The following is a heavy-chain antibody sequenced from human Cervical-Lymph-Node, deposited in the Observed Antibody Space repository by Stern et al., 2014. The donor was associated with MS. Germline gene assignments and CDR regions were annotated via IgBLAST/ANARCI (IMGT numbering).Heavy chain of an antibody. J-gene: IGHJ6*02. CDR2: INPVHGGT. CDR1: GYTFTPYY. D-gene: IGHD4-17*01. CDR3: ARTKTVTTYYGMDV. Sequence: VPLVESGAEVKKPCPSLKVSCKASGYTFTPYYLHLLLPPPGQVLEWMGCINPVHGGTNSAQKFQGRVTMTRDTAISTAYMELSRLTSDDTAVYYCARTKTVTTYYGMDVWGQGTTVTVSS. V-gene: IGHV1-2*02.